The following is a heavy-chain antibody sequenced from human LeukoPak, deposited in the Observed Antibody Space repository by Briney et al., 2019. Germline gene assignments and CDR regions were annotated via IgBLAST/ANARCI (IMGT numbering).Heavy chain of an antibody. CDR2: IYYSGST. CDR1: GGSISSGGYY. Sequence: PSQTLSLTCTVSGGSISSGGYYWSGIRQHPGKGLEWIGYIYYSGSTYYNPSLKSRVTISVDTSKNQFSLKLSSVTAADTAVYYCAREMGSTVTTNYFDYWGQGTLVTVSS. V-gene: IGHV4-31*03. CDR3: AREMGSTVTTNYFDY. J-gene: IGHJ4*02. D-gene: IGHD4-17*01.